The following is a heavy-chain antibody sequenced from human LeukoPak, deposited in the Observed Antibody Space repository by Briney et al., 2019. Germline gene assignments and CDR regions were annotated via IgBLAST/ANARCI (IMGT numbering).Heavy chain of an antibody. J-gene: IGHJ4*02. CDR3: ARHSGDFWSGYIDY. CDR2: IYPGDSDT. CDR1: GYNFTSYW. Sequence: GGSLEISCQGSGYNFTSYWIGWVRQVPGKGLEGMGIIYPGDSDTKYSPSFQGQVTISANKSISTAYLQWSSLKASDTAMYYCARHSGDFWSGYIDYWGQGTLVTVSS. V-gene: IGHV5-51*01. D-gene: IGHD3-3*01.